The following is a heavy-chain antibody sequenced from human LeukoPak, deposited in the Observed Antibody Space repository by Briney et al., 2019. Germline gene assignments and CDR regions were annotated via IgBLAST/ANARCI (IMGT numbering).Heavy chain of an antibody. CDR3: AKTWSSGYDSRPYYYYGMDV. J-gene: IGHJ6*02. D-gene: IGHD5-12*01. CDR2: IGEEKSGSWT. Sequence: GGSLRLSCAASGFTLSNYPMGWVRQAPVKGLEWLSAIGEEKSGSWTKSADSVKGRFTISRDNAKNSLYLQMNSLRAEDTALYYCAKTWSSGYDSRPYYYYGMDVWGQGTTVTVSS. V-gene: IGHV3-23*01. CDR1: GFTLSNYP.